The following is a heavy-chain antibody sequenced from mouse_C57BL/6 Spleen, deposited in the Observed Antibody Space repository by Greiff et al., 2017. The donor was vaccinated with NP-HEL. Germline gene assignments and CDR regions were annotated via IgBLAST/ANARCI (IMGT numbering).Heavy chain of an antibody. V-gene: IGHV1-61*01. CDR3: GRKGLLLDYAMDY. CDR1: GYTFTSYW. D-gene: IGHD3-1*01. J-gene: IGHJ4*01. Sequence: QVQLQQPGAELVRPGSSVKLSCKASGYTFTSYWMDWVKQRPGQGLEWIGNIHPSDSDTHYNQKFKDKATLTVDKSSSTAYMQLSSLTSEDSAVSYFGRKGLLLDYAMDYWGQGTSVTVAS. CDR2: IHPSDSDT.